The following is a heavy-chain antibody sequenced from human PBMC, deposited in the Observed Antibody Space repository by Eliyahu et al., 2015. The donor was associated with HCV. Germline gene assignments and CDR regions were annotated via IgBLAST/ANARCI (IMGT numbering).Heavy chain of an antibody. CDR3: TTGAPGGFDYYVDV. CDR2: IKSKTDGGTT. J-gene: IGHJ6*03. D-gene: IGHD3-10*01. V-gene: IGHV3-15*01. Sequence: EVQLVESGGGLVKPGGSLRLSCAASGFTFSKAWMSWVPQAPGKGLGWIGRIKSKTDGGTTDYAAPVKGRFTISRDDSKSTLYLQMNSLKTEDTAVYYCTTGAPGGFDYYVDVWGQGTTVTVSS. CDR1: GFTFSKAW.